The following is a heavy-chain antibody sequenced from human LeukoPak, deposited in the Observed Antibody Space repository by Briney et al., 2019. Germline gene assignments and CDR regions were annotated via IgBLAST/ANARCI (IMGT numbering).Heavy chain of an antibody. D-gene: IGHD4-17*01. CDR3: VKKGQADDYGNPD. V-gene: IGHV3-23*03. Sequence: PGGSLRLSCAASGFTFSSYAMSWVRQAPGKGLEWVSVIYSGGSTYYADSVKGRFTISRDNSKNTLYLQMNSLRAEDTAVYYCVKKGQADDYGNPDWGQGALVTVSP. J-gene: IGHJ4*02. CDR2: IYSGGST. CDR1: GFTFSSYA.